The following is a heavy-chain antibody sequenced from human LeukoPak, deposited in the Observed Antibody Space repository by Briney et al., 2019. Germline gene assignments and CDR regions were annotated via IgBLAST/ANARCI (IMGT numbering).Heavy chain of an antibody. J-gene: IGHJ3*02. CDR2: IYSGGST. D-gene: IGHD3-22*01. Sequence: GGSLRLSCAASGFTVSSNYMSWVRQAPGKGLEWVSVIYSGGSTYYADSVKGRFTISRDNSKNTLYLQMNSLRAEDTAVCYCARDPSSGPGSDAFDIWGQGTMVTVSS. V-gene: IGHV3-53*01. CDR1: GFTVSSNY. CDR3: ARDPSSGPGSDAFDI.